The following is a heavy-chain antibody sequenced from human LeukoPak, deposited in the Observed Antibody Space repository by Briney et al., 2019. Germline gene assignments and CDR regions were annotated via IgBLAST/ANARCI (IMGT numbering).Heavy chain of an antibody. D-gene: IGHD4-17*01. CDR3: AREDPQTTVPEGMDV. CDR1: GGSISHYY. Sequence: KPSETLSLTCTVSGGSISHYYWSWIRQSPGKGLEWIGYIYYSGTTNYNPSLKSRVTISVDTSRNQLSLQLRSVTAADTAVYYCAREDPQTTVPEGMDVWGQGTTVIVSS. J-gene: IGHJ6*02. CDR2: IYYSGTT. V-gene: IGHV4-59*01.